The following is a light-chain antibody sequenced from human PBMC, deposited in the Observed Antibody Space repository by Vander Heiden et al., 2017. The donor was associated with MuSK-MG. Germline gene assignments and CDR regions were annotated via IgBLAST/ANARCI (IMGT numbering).Light chain of an antibody. J-gene: IGLJ2*01. CDR3: SSYTSSSTVV. Sequence: QSALTQPASVSGSPGQSNTIACTGTSSDVGRYDYGSWYQHLPGTAPKLLFFDISFRPSGVSSRFSGSRSGNTASPTISGLQAEDDAHYYCSSYTSSSTVVFGGGTKLTVL. CDR1: SSDVGRYDY. CDR2: DIS. V-gene: IGLV2-14*03.